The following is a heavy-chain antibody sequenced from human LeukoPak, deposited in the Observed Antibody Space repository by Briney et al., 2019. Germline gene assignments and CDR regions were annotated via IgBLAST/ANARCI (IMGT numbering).Heavy chain of an antibody. CDR2: IKQDGGET. CDR1: GFTVNNYW. Sequence: PGGSLRLSCAASGFTVNNYWMTWVRQAPGKGLDWVANIKQDGGETYYVGSGKGRFTISSNNAKNSLYLQMNSLGAEDTAVYYCTSGRGSGYWGQGTPVTVSS. V-gene: IGHV3-7*02. D-gene: IGHD3-10*01. J-gene: IGHJ4*02. CDR3: TSGRGSGY.